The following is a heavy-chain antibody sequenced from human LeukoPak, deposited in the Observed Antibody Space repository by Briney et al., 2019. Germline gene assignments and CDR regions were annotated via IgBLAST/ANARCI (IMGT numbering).Heavy chain of an antibody. CDR2: ISYDGSNK. Sequence: PGGSLRLSCAASGFTFSSYGIHWVRQAPGKGLEWVTVISYDGSNKYYPDSVKGRFTISRDNSKNTVYLQMNSLRAEDTAVYYCAKALGAASDYWGQGTLVTVSS. CDR3: AKALGAASDY. J-gene: IGHJ4*02. CDR1: GFTFSSYG. D-gene: IGHD3-10*01. V-gene: IGHV3-30*18.